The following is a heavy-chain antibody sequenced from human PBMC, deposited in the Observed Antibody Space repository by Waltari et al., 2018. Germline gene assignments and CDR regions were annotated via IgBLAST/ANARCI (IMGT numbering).Heavy chain of an antibody. D-gene: IGHD2-15*01. CDR1: EFTFGRHG. Sequence: QVRLAESGGGMVQSGGSRRLSGEASEFTFGRHGLPGVRQAPGKGLEWVAFITYDGGRKFYSDSLKGRFTISRDNSKDILFLDMNNLRRDDTAVYFCARGSAGKPLDNWGQGALVTVSS. V-gene: IGHV3-30*03. J-gene: IGHJ4*02. CDR3: ARGSAGKPLDN. CDR2: ITYDGGRK.